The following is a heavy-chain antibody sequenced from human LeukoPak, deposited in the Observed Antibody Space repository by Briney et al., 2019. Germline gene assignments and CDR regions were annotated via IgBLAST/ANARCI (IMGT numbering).Heavy chain of an antibody. CDR2: IIPILGIA. J-gene: IGHJ4*02. CDR3: ARSEDYYDSSGYYDY. D-gene: IGHD3-22*01. V-gene: IGHV1-69*04. CDR1: GGTFSSYA. Sequence: SVKLSCKASGGTFSSYAISWVRQAPGQRLEWMGRIIPILGIANYAQKFQGRVTITADKSTSTAYMELSSLRSEDTAVYYCARSEDYYDSSGYYDYWGQGTLVTVSS.